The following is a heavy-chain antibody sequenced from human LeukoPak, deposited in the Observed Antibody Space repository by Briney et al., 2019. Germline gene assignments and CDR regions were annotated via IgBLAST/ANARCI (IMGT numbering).Heavy chain of an antibody. J-gene: IGHJ4*02. Sequence: PSETLSLTRDVSGYSISSDYYWGWIRQPPGKGLEWIGSIYHSGNTYYNTSLKSRITISANTSKNQFFLKLSSVTAADTAVYYCARSPAYWGQGTLVTVSS. V-gene: IGHV4-38-2*01. CDR3: ARSPAY. CDR2: IYHSGNT. CDR1: GYSISSDYY.